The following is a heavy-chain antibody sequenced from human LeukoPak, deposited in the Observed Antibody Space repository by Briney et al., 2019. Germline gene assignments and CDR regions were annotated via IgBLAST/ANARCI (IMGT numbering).Heavy chain of an antibody. J-gene: IGHJ4*02. CDR2: ISGSGGST. V-gene: IGHV3-23*01. Sequence: GGSLRLSCAASGFTLSSYAMSWVRQAPGKGLEWVSAISGSGGSTYYADSVKGRFTISRDNSKNTLYLQMNSLRAEDTAVYYCAKVGSGGSYSDYWGQGTLVTVSS. D-gene: IGHD2-15*01. CDR3: AKVGSGGSYSDY. CDR1: GFTLSSYA.